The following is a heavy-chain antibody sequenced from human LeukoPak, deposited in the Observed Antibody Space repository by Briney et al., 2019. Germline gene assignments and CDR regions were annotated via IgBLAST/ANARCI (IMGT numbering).Heavy chain of an antibody. CDR3: ASVDYIDEGFGY. CDR2: IKQDGSAR. J-gene: IGHJ4*02. CDR1: GFTFSSYW. Sequence: PGGSLRLSCAASGFTFSSYWMTWVRQAPGKGLEWVANIKQDGSARHYGDPVKGRFTISRDNAKNSLYQQMNSLRAGDTAVYYCASVDYIDEGFGYWGQGTLVTVSS. V-gene: IGHV3-7*01. D-gene: IGHD3-9*01.